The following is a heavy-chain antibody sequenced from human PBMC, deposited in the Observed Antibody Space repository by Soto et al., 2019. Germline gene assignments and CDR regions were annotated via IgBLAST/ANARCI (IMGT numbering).Heavy chain of an antibody. Sequence: EVQLVESGGGLVKPGGSLRLSCAASGFTFSSYSMNWVRQAPGKGLEWVSSISSSSSYIYYADSVKGRFTISRDNAKNSLYLQMNSLRAEDTAVYYCARGADCGGDCYSLYYYDYYGMDVWGQGTTVTVSS. CDR2: ISSSSSYI. D-gene: IGHD2-21*02. V-gene: IGHV3-21*01. CDR1: GFTFSSYS. J-gene: IGHJ6*02. CDR3: ARGADCGGDCYSLYYYDYYGMDV.